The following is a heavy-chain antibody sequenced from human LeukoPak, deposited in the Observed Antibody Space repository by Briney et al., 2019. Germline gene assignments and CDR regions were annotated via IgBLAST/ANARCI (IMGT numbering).Heavy chain of an antibody. CDR1: GFTFSSYS. V-gene: IGHV3-21*01. Sequence: GGSLRLSCAASGFTFSSYSMNWARQAPGRGLEWVSSISSSSSYIYYADSVKGRFTISRDNAKNSLYLQMNSLRAEDTAVYYCARDVTYYDILTGYLPLYYFDYWGQGTLVTVSS. CDR2: ISSSSSYI. J-gene: IGHJ4*02. CDR3: ARDVTYYDILTGYLPLYYFDY. D-gene: IGHD3-9*01.